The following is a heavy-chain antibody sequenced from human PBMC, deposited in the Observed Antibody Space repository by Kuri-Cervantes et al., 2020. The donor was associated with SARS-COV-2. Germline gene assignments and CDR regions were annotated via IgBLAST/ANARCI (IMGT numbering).Heavy chain of an antibody. CDR2: IRSKAYGRTT. J-gene: IGHJ6*03. D-gene: IGHD4-11*01. CDR3: TRVYSKSYYYYYMDV. V-gene: IGHV3-49*04. CDR1: GFTFGGYA. Sequence: GGSLRLSCTASGFTFGGYAMSWVRQAPGKGLEWVGFIRSKAYGRTTEYAASVKGRFTISRDDSKSIAYLQMNSLKTEDTAVYYCTRVYSKSYYYYYMDVWGKGTTVTVSS.